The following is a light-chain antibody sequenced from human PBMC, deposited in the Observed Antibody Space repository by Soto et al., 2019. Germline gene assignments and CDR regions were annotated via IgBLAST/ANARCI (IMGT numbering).Light chain of an antibody. CDR1: QSVLSSSRNKNC. Sequence: DIVMTQSPDSLAVSLGERATITCKSSQSVLSSSRNKNCLAWYQQKPGKAPKLLIYDASSLESGVPSRFSGSGSGTEFTLTISSLQPDDFATYYCQQYNSYSPLTFGQGTRLEIK. J-gene: IGKJ5*01. CDR3: QQYNSYSPLT. CDR2: DAS. V-gene: IGKV1-5*01.